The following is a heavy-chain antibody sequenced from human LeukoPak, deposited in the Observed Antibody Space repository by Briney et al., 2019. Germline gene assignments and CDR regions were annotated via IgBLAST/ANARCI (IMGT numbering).Heavy chain of an antibody. CDR3: AGSGPDRGSYWVFDF. CDR2: IYYSGGT. J-gene: IGHJ4*02. D-gene: IGHD1-26*01. Sequence: PSETRSLTCTVSGDSISPYYWSWIRQPPGKGLEWIGYIYYSGGTNYNPSLKSRVTISVDTSKNQFSLKLSSVTAADTAVYYCAGSGPDRGSYWVFDFWGQGTLVTVSS. V-gene: IGHV4-59*01. CDR1: GDSISPYY.